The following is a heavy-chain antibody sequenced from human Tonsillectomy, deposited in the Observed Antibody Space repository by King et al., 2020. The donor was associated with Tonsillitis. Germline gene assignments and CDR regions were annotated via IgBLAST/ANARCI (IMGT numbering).Heavy chain of an antibody. Sequence: LQLVQSGAEVKKPGASVTVSCKTSGYTFTSYDINWGRQATGQELEWMGWMNPSSANTGYAQKFQGRVTMTRDTSISTAYMELTSLTSEDTAVYYCARGSYYDSTGYHVWFDPWGQGTLVTVSS. D-gene: IGHD3-22*01. J-gene: IGHJ5*02. CDR1: GYTFTSYD. V-gene: IGHV1-8*01. CDR2: MNPSSANT. CDR3: ARGSYYDSTGYHVWFDP.